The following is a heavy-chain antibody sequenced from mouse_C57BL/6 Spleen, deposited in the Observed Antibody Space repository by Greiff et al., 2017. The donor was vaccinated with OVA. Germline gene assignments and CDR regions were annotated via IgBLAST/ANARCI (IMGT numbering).Heavy chain of an antibody. CDR1: GYSFTGYY. V-gene: IGHV1-42*01. CDR2: INPSTGGT. Sequence: EVQLQESGPELVKPGASVKISCKASGYSFTGYYMNWVKQSPEKSLEWIGEINPSTGGTTYNQKFKAKATLTVDKSSSTAYMKLKSLTSENSAVDYCARGLRHWFAYWGQGTLVTVSA. J-gene: IGHJ3*01. CDR3: ARGLRHWFAY. D-gene: IGHD2-4*01.